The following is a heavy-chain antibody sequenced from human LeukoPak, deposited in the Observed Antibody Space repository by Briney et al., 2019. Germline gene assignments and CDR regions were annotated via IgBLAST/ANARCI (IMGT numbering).Heavy chain of an antibody. CDR3: AKASRIPLLWFGEASNGMDV. Sequence: PGRSLRLSCAASGFTFDDYAMHWVRQAPGKGLEWVSGISWNSGSIGYADSVKGRFTISRDNAKNSLYLQMTSLRVEDTALYYCAKASRIPLLWFGEASNGMDVWGQGTTVTVSS. D-gene: IGHD3-10*01. J-gene: IGHJ6*02. V-gene: IGHV3-9*01. CDR1: GFTFDDYA. CDR2: ISWNSGSI.